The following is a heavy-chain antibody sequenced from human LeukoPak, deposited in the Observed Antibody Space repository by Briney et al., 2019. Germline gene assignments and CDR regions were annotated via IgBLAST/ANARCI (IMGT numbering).Heavy chain of an antibody. CDR2: FNSDGGTT. Sequence: GVSVTLFCAASGFTFSIYWVNWLRQATGEGLVWVSRFNSDGGTTDYADSVKGRFTISRDNAKNTLFLEMNSLRADDTAVYYCVRGAPLDYWGQGTLVTVSS. J-gene: IGHJ4*02. CDR3: VRGAPLDY. CDR1: GFTFSIYW. V-gene: IGHV3-74*01.